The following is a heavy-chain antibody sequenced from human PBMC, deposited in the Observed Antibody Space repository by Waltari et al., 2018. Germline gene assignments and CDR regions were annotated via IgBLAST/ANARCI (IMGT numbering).Heavy chain of an antibody. CDR2: IYYSGST. Sequence: QVQLQESGPGLVKPSETLSLTCTGPGGSISSYYWSWFRQPPGKGLEWIGYIYYSGSTNYNPALTSRVTISVDTSKNQFSLKLSSVTAADTAVYYCARGRGYCSSTSCSAFDYWGQGTLVTVSS. CDR3: ARGRGYCSSTSCSAFDY. D-gene: IGHD2-2*01. CDR1: GGSISSYY. J-gene: IGHJ4*02. V-gene: IGHV4-59*01.